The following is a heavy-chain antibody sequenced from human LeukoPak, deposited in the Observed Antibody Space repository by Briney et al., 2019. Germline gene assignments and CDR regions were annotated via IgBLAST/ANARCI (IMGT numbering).Heavy chain of an antibody. D-gene: IGHD3-22*01. CDR1: GFTFSSYA. V-gene: IGHV3-23*01. J-gene: IGHJ4*02. CDR2: ISGSGGST. CDR3: AKVGNYYDSRARFDY. Sequence: GGSLRLSCAASGFTFSSYAMSWVRQAPGKGLEWVSAISGSGGSTYYADSVKGRFTISRDNSKNTLYLQMNNLRAEDTAVYYCAKVGNYYDSRARFDYWGQGTLVTVSS.